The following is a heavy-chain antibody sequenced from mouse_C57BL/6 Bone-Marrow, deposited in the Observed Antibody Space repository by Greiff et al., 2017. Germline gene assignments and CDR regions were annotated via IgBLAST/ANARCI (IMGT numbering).Heavy chain of an antibody. D-gene: IGHD1-1*01. V-gene: IGHV5-9*01. CDR1: GFTFSSYT. CDR2: ISGGGGNT. Sequence: EVKLMESGGGLVKPGGSLKLSCAASGFTFSSYTMSWVRQTPEKRLEWVATISGGGGNTYYPDSVTGRFTISRDNAKNTLYLQMSSLRSEDTALYYCARHGVYYYGSSCGCAYWGQGTLVTVSA. J-gene: IGHJ3*01. CDR3: ARHGVYYYGSSCGCAY.